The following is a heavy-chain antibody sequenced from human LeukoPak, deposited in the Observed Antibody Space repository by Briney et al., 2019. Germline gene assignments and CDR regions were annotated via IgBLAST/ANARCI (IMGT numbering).Heavy chain of an antibody. CDR2: IYYSGST. D-gene: IGHD5-18*01. J-gene: IGHJ4*02. Sequence: SETLSLTCTVSGGSISSYYWSWIRQPPGKGLEWIGYIYYSGSTNYNPSLKSRVTISVDTSKNQFSLKLSSVTAADTAVYYCARGKWEEYSYGLYYFDYWGQGTLVTVSS. CDR3: ARGKWEEYSYGLYYFDY. V-gene: IGHV4-59*01. CDR1: GGSISSYY.